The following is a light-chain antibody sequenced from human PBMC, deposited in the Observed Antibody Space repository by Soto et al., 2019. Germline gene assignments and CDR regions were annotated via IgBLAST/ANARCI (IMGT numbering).Light chain of an antibody. CDR1: QSISTH. CDR2: GAS. J-gene: IGKJ4*01. Sequence: DIQMTQSPSSLSASVGDRVTITCRASQSISTHLNWYQQQPGKAPKVLIYGASNLESGVPARFSGSGSGTEFTLTISSLQPEDFATYYCQQSHRNHFLTFGGGTKVEIK. V-gene: IGKV1-39*01. CDR3: QQSHRNHFLT.